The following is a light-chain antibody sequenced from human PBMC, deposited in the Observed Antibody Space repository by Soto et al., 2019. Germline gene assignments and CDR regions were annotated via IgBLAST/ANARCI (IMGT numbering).Light chain of an antibody. Sequence: EIVLTQSPATLSLSPGERATLSCRASQSVSSYLAWYQQKPGQAPRLLIYDASNSATGIPARFSGSGSGTAFTPTISSLVPEDFAVYYCQQLSNWPLFSFGPGTKVDIK. CDR2: DAS. V-gene: IGKV3-11*01. J-gene: IGKJ3*01. CDR1: QSVSSY. CDR3: QQLSNWPLFS.